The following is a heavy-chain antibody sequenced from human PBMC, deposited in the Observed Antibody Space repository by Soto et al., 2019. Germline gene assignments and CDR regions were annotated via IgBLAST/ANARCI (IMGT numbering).Heavy chain of an antibody. D-gene: IGHD3-10*01. J-gene: IGHJ5*02. CDR3: ARQVRGVIPPNWFDP. V-gene: IGHV4-59*08. Sequence: SETLSLTCTVSGGSISSYYWSWIRQPPGKGLEWIGYIYYSGSTNYNPSLKSRVTISVDTSKNQFSLKLSSVTAADTAVYYCARQVRGVIPPNWFDPWGQGTLVTV. CDR1: GGSISSYY. CDR2: IYYSGST.